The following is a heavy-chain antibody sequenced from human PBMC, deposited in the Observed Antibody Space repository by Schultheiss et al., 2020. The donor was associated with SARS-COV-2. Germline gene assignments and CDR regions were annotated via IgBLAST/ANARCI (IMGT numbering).Heavy chain of an antibody. CDR3: ARALDSGSSWYRDY. CDR2: IYSGGST. V-gene: IGHV3-23*03. D-gene: IGHD6-13*01. J-gene: IGHJ4*02. CDR1: GFTFSSYA. Sequence: GESLKISCAASGFTFSSYAMSWVRQAPGKGLEWVSVIYSGGSTYYADSVKGRFTISRDNAKNSLYLQMNSLRAEDTAVYYCARALDSGSSWYRDYWGQGTLVTVSS.